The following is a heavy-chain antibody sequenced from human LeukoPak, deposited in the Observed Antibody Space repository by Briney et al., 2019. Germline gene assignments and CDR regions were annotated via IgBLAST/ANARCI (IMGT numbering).Heavy chain of an antibody. Sequence: ASVKVSCKASGYTFTGYYMHWVRQAPGQGLEWMGRINPNSGGTNYAQKFQGRVTMTRDTSISTAYMELSRLRSDDTAVYYCARLIPAGYSSGWYRDYWGQGTLVTVSS. CDR1: GYTFTGYY. CDR2: INPNSGGT. V-gene: IGHV1-2*06. CDR3: ARLIPAGYSSGWYRDY. D-gene: IGHD6-19*01. J-gene: IGHJ4*02.